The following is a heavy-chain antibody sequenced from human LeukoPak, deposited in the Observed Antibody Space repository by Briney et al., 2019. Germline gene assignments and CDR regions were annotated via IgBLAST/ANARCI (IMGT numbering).Heavy chain of an antibody. CDR2: IYYSGST. CDR1: GGSINSDY. J-gene: IGHJ4*02. V-gene: IGHV4-59*01. CDR3: ARGARPNESGARSILDY. Sequence: SETLSLTCTVSGGSINSDYWSWIRQPPGKGLEWIGYIYYSGSTNYKSSLKSRVTISVDTSKNQFSLKLSSVTAADTAVYYCARGARPNESGARSILDYWGQGTLVTVSS. D-gene: IGHD2-8*02.